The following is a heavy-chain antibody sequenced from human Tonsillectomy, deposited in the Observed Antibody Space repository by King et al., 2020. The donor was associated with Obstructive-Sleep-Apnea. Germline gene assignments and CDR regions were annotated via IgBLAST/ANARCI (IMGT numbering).Heavy chain of an antibody. J-gene: IGHJ1*01. CDR3: ARPSVAGSVYFQN. Sequence: VQLVQSGAEVKKPESSVKVSCKASGGSFSSDAISWVRRAPGQGLEWMGGIIPIFGKVDYAQKFQGRVTITADESTSTVYMELNSLRSEDTAVYYCARPSVAGSVYFQNWGQGTLVTVSS. V-gene: IGHV1-69*12. CDR2: IIPIFGKV. CDR1: GGSFSSDA. D-gene: IGHD6-19*01.